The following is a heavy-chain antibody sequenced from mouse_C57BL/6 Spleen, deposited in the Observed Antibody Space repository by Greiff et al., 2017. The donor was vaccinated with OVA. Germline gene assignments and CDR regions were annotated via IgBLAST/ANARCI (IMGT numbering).Heavy chain of an antibody. V-gene: IGHV5-4*01. Sequence: EVHLVESGGGLVKPGGSLKLSCAASGFTFSSYAMSWVRQTPEKRLEWVATISDGGSYTYYPDNVKGRFTISRDNAKNNLYLQMSHLKSEDTAMYYCARDRRSLVAYWGQGTLVTVSA. CDR3: ARDRRSLVAY. CDR2: ISDGGSYT. CDR1: GFTFSSYA. J-gene: IGHJ3*01.